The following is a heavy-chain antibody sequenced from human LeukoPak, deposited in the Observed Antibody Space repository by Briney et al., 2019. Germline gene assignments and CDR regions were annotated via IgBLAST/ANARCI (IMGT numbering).Heavy chain of an antibody. CDR2: IYYSGST. J-gene: IGHJ4*02. D-gene: IGHD4-17*01. CDR3: ARDQYGDYVDY. V-gene: IGHV4-59*12. Sequence: SETLSLTRTVSGGSISSYYWSWIRQPPGKGLEWIGYIYYSGSTNYNPSLKSRVTISVDTSKNQFSLKLSSVTAADTAVYYCARDQYGDYVDYWGQGTLVTVSS. CDR1: GGSISSYY.